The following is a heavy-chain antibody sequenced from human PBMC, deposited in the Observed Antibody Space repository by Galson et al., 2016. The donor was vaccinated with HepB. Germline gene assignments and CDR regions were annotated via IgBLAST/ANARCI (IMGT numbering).Heavy chain of an antibody. D-gene: IGHD6-13*01. Sequence: SLRLSCAASGFPFSNYWMHWVRQAPGKGLVWVSRINTDGSSTTYADSVKGRFTISRDNAKNTPYLQMNSRRAEDTALYYCTRVHREGIAAAGFQIWGQGTLVTVSS. V-gene: IGHV3-74*01. J-gene: IGHJ4*02. CDR2: INTDGSST. CDR1: GFPFSNYW. CDR3: TRVHREGIAAAGFQI.